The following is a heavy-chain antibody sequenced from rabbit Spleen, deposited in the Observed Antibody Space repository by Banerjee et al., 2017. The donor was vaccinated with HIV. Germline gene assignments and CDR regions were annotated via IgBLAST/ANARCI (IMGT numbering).Heavy chain of an antibody. V-gene: IGHV1S45*01. CDR2: IYGGSDGTT. Sequence: QEQLEESGGDLVKPEGSLTLTCTASGFSFSSSYYMCWVRQAPGKGLEWIACIYGGSDGTTVYARWAKGRFTISKTSSTTVDLKMTSLTAADTATYFCARRYGSGYGLWGPGTLVTVS. CDR3: ARRYGSGYGL. CDR1: GFSFSSSYY. D-gene: IGHD1-1*01. J-gene: IGHJ6*01.